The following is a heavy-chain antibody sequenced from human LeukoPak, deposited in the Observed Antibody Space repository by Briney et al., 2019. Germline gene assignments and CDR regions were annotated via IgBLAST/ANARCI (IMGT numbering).Heavy chain of an antibody. CDR3: ARAPDWRGGSCYRDY. D-gene: IGHD2-15*01. Sequence: PSETLSLTCTVSGGSISSYYWSWIRQPPGKGLEWIGYIYYSGSTNFNPSLKSPIPISVDPPKNQFSLKLSSVTAADTAVYYCARAPDWRGGSCYRDYGGQGTLVTVSS. V-gene: IGHV4-59*01. CDR2: IYYSGST. CDR1: GGSISSYY. J-gene: IGHJ4*02.